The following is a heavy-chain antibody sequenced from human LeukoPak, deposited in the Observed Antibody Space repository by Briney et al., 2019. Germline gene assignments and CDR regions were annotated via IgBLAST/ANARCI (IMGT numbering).Heavy chain of an antibody. Sequence: GGSLRLSCAASGFTFSSYAMSWVRQAPGKGLEWVAVISYDRSNKYYADSVKGRFTISRDNSKNTLYLQMNSLRAEDTAVYYCARDLIAAAGFDYWGQGTLVTVSS. D-gene: IGHD6-13*01. CDR2: ISYDRSNK. CDR3: ARDLIAAAGFDY. V-gene: IGHV3-30*04. CDR1: GFTFSSYA. J-gene: IGHJ4*02.